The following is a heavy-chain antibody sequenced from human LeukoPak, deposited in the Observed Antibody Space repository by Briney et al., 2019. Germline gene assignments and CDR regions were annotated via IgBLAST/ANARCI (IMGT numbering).Heavy chain of an antibody. CDR1: GLPFSNHW. CDR2: INQDGSEK. V-gene: IGHV3-7*01. D-gene: IGHD4-17*01. CDR3: AREGYGDYRI. J-gene: IGHJ3*02. Sequence: GGSLRLSCAVSGLPFSNHWMTWVRQAPGKGLERVANINQDGSEKYYVDSVKGRFSISRDNAKSSLYLQMNSLRVEDTAMHFCAREGYGDYRIWGQGTIVTVSS.